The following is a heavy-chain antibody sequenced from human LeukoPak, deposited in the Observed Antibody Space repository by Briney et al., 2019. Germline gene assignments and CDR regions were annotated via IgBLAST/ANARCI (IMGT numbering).Heavy chain of an antibody. CDR2: IIPIFGTA. J-gene: IGHJ6*02. D-gene: IGHD1-7*01. CDR1: GGTFSTYA. Sequence: ASVKVSCKASGGTFSTYAISWVRQAPGQGLEWMGGIIPIFGTANYAQKFQGRVTITADESTSTAYMELSSLRSEDTAVYYCARAAGELLYYYGMDVWGQGTTVTVSS. CDR3: ARAAGELLYYYGMDV. V-gene: IGHV1-69*13.